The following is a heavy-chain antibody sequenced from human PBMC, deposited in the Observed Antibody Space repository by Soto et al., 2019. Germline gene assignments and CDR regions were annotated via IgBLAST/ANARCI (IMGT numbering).Heavy chain of an antibody. D-gene: IGHD2-8*01. CDR1: GGSVSSVGYY. CDR2: ITYSGNT. J-gene: IGHJ4*02. CDR3: VRGGSCTNGVCSVFDY. V-gene: IGHV4-31*03. Sequence: LSLTCTVSGGSVSSVGYYWSWIRQHPGKGLEWIGYITYSGNTYYNPSLESRVTMSADTSKNQFSLKMSSVTAADTAVYFCVRGGSCTNGVCSVFDYWGQGTLVTVSS.